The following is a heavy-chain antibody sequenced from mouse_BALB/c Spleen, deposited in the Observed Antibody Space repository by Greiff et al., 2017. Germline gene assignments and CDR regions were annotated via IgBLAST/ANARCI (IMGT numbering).Heavy chain of an antibody. CDR1: GYTFTSYV. CDR2: INPYNDGT. Sequence: EVQLQQSGPELVKPGASVKMSCKASGYTFTSYVMHWVKQKPGQGLEWIGYINPYNDGTKYNEKFKGKATLTSDKSSSTAYMELSSLTSEDSAVYYCARSEGDYDDGAMDYWGQGTSVTVSS. V-gene: IGHV1-14*01. J-gene: IGHJ4*01. CDR3: ARSEGDYDDGAMDY. D-gene: IGHD2-4*01.